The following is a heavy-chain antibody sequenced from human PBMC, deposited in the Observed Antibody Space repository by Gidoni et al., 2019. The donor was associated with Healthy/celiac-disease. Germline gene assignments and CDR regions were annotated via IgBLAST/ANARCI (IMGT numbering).Heavy chain of an antibody. V-gene: IGHV4-34*01. CDR1: GGSFSGYY. Sequence: QVQLQQWGAGLLKPSETLSLTCAVHGGSFSGYYWSWIRQPPGKGLEWIGEINHSGSTNYNPSLKSRVTISVDTSKNQFSLKLSSVTAADTAVYYCARGVILRKQWLVFWGQGTLVTVSS. D-gene: IGHD6-19*01. CDR2: INHSGST. CDR3: ARGVILRKQWLVF. J-gene: IGHJ4*02.